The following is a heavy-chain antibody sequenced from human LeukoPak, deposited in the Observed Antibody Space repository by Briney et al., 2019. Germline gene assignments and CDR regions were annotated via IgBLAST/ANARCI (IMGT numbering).Heavy chain of an antibody. J-gene: IGHJ4*02. CDR1: GFTFSSYG. Sequence: PGGSLRLSCAASGFTFSSYGMHWVRQAPGKGLEWVAVIWYDGSNKYYADSVKGRFTISRDNAKNSLYLQMNSLRAEDTAVYYCARDVSSTSCYVIDYWGQGTLVTVSS. CDR2: IWYDGSNK. CDR3: ARDVSSTSCYVIDY. D-gene: IGHD2-2*01. V-gene: IGHV3-33*01.